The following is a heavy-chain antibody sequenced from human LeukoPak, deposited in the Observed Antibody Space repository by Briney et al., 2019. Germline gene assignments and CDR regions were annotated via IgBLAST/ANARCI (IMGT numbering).Heavy chain of an antibody. J-gene: IGHJ4*02. CDR3: AKLAKYFYGSETYYFFEH. CDR1: GFTFTTYW. Sequence: GESLRLSCAASGFTFTTYWMGWVRQAPGKGLEWVANIKQDGTEKYYVDSVKGRFTISRDDAKNSLYLQMNSLRVEDTAVYYCAKLAKYFYGSETYYFFEHWGQGTPVTASS. CDR2: IKQDGTEK. D-gene: IGHD3-10*01. V-gene: IGHV3-7*01.